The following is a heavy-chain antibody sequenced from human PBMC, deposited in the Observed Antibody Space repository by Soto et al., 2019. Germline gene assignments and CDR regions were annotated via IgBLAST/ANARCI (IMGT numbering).Heavy chain of an antibody. CDR2: INPSGGST. V-gene: IGHV1-46*01. D-gene: IGHD6-13*01. J-gene: IGHJ4*02. Sequence: GASVKVSCTASGYTFTSYYMHWVRQAPGQGLEWLGIINPSGGSTSYAQKFRGRVTMTRDTSTSTVYMELSSLRSEDTAVYYCARDRGHSSSWDYFDYWGLGTLVTVSS. CDR1: GYTFTSYY. CDR3: ARDRGHSSSWDYFDY.